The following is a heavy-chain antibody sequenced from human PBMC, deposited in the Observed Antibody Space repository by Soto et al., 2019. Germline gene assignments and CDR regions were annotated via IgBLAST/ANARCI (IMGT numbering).Heavy chain of an antibody. CDR2: TYWDDDK. V-gene: IGHV2-5*02. D-gene: IGHD4-17*01. Sequence: QITLKESGPTLVKPTQTLTLTCTFSGFSLSTSGVGVGWIRQPPGKALEWLALTYWDDDKRYSPSLKSRLTITQDTYKNQVVLTMTNMDPVDTATYYCAHRQRTVYFDYWGQGTLVTVSS. CDR3: AHRQRTVYFDY. J-gene: IGHJ4*02. CDR1: GFSLSTSGVG.